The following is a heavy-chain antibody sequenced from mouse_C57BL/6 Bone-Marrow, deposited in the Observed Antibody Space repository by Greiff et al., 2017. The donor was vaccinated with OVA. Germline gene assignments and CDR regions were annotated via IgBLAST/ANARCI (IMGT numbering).Heavy chain of an antibody. J-gene: IGHJ2*01. CDR1: GYTFTDYY. D-gene: IGHD1-1*01. CDR3: ARRGHYGSSFDY. CDR2: INPYNGGT. Sequence: EVKLVESGPVLVKPGASVKMSCKASGYTFTDYYMNWVKQSHGKSLEWIGVINPYNGGTSYNQKFKGKATLTVDKSSSTAYMELNSLTSEDSAVYYCARRGHYGSSFDYWGQGTTLTVSS. V-gene: IGHV1-19*01.